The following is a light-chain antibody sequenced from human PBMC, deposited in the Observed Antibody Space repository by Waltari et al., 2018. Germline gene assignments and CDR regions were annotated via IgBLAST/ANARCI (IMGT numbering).Light chain of an antibody. CDR2: WAS. CDR1: LSVLYSSNNKNY. V-gene: IGKV4-1*01. J-gene: IGKJ4*01. Sequence: DIVMTQSPDSLAVSLGERATINCKSSLSVLYSSNNKNYLAWYQQKPGQPPKLLIYWASTREAGVPDRFSGSGSGTDFTLTISSLQAEDVAVYYCQQYYSTPRTLTFGGGTKVEIK. CDR3: QQYYSTPRTLT.